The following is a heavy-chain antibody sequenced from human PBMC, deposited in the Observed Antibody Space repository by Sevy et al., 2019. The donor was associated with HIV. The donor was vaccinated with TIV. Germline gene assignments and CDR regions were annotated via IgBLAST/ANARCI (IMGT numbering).Heavy chain of an antibody. J-gene: IGHJ6*02. CDR1: GFTFSDYY. V-gene: IGHV3-11*01. CDR3: ASLPLGYCSSTSCYREHYYYYGMDV. CDR2: ISSSGSTI. Sequence: GGSLRLSCAASGFTFSDYYMSWIRQAPGKGLEWVSYISSSGSTIYYSDSVKGRFTISRDNAKNSLYLQMNSLRAEDTAVYYCASLPLGYCSSTSCYREHYYYYGMDVWGQGTTVTVSS. D-gene: IGHD2-2*01.